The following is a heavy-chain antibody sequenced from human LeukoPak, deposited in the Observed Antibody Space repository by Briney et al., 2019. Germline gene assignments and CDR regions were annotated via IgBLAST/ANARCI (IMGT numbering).Heavy chain of an antibody. CDR3: ARPTTADYYDSSGYYSGSFDI. V-gene: IGHV3-21*01. J-gene: IGHJ3*02. D-gene: IGHD3-22*01. CDR1: GFTFSTYS. Sequence: GGSLRLSCAASGFTFSTYSMNWVRQALGKGPEWVSSISSSGSYIYYADSVKGRFTISRDNAKKSLYLQMNSLRAEDTAVYYCARPTTADYYDSSGYYSGSFDIWGQGTMVTVSS. CDR2: ISSSGSYI.